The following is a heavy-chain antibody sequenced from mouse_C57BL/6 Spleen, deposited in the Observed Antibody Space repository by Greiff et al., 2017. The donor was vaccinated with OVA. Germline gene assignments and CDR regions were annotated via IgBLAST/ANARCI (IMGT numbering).Heavy chain of an antibody. CDR1: GFTFSDYY. J-gene: IGHJ1*03. CDR3: ARFPSDYYGSSFGYFDV. CDR2: INYDGSST. Sequence: EVHLVESEGGLVQPGSSMKLSCTASGFTFSDYYMAWVRQVPEKGLEWVANINYDGSSTYYLDSLKSRFIISRDNAKNILYLQMSSLKSEDTATYYCARFPSDYYGSSFGYFDVWGTGTTVTVSS. V-gene: IGHV5-16*01. D-gene: IGHD1-1*01.